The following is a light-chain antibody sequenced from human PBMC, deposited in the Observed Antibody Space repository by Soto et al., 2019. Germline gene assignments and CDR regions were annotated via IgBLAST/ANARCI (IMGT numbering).Light chain of an antibody. Sequence: QSARTQPRSVSGSRGQSVSISCTGTSGDGGGYNYVSWYQQHPGKAPKLMSSDLSKRPSGVPHRFSRSKSGNTASLTISGLQAEDEADYYCCSYAGSYTLVFGGGTKVTVL. V-gene: IGLV2-11*01. CDR2: DLS. J-gene: IGLJ2*01. CDR1: SGDGGGYNY. CDR3: CSYAGSYTLV.